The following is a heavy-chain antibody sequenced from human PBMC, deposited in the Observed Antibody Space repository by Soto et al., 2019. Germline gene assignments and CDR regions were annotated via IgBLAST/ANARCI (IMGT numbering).Heavy chain of an antibody. J-gene: IGHJ3*02. CDR3: ARDHYYDYVWGSYRHMGDAFDI. CDR1: GYTFTSYA. V-gene: IGHV1-3*01. Sequence: QVQLVQSGAEVKKPGASVKVSCKASGYTFTSYAMHWVRQAPGQRLEWMGWINAGNGNTKYSQKIQGRVTITRDTSASTAYMELSSLRSEGTAVYYCARDHYYDYVWGSYRHMGDAFDIWGQGTMVTVSS. D-gene: IGHD3-16*02. CDR2: INAGNGNT.